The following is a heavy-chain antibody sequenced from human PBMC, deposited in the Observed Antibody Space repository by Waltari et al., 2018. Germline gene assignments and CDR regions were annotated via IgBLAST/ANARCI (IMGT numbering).Heavy chain of an antibody. CDR3: ARVTEGDYYYYYYMDV. D-gene: IGHD3-16*01. CDR2: IYHSGST. V-gene: IGHV4-38-2*01. Sequence: QVQLQESGPGLVKPSETLSLTCAVSGYSISSGYYWGWIRQPPGKGLAWIGSIYHSGSTYDSPSLRSRVTISVDTSKNQFSLKLSSVTAADTAVYYCARVTEGDYYYYYYMDVWGKGTTVTVSS. J-gene: IGHJ6*03. CDR1: GYSISSGYY.